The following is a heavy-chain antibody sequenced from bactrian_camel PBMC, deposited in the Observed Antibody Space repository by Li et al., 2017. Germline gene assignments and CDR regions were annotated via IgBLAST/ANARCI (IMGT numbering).Heavy chain of an antibody. CDR1: GFAFSSYY. CDR3: MTGPPPTVAAGHYNY. Sequence: VQLVESGGGSVQAGGSLRLSCAASGFAFSSYYMYWVRQAPGRGLEWVSSISRGGTTYYADSVKGRFTISRDNAKNTVYLQVNDLRPKDTAVYYCMTGPPPTVAAGHYNYWGQGTQVTVS. D-gene: IGHD6*01. V-gene: IGHV3S40*01. J-gene: IGHJ4*01. CDR2: SISRGGTT.